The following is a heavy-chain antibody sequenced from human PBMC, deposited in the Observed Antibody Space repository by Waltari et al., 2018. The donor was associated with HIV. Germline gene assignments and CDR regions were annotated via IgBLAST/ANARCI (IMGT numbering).Heavy chain of an antibody. CDR3: ARGRMVTTPGNWFDP. Sequence: QVQLQQWGAGLLKPSATLSLTCAVYGGSFSGYYWSWFRQPPGKGLEWIGEINHSGSTNYNPSLKSRVTISVDTSKNQFSLKLSSVTAADTAVYYCARGRMVTTPGNWFDPWGQGTLVTVSS. V-gene: IGHV4-34*01. CDR2: INHSGST. J-gene: IGHJ5*02. CDR1: GGSFSGYY. D-gene: IGHD4-17*01.